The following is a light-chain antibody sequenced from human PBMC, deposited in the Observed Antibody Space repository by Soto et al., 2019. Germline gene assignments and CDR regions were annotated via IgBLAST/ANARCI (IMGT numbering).Light chain of an antibody. J-gene: IGLJ2*01. CDR1: SGHSTYA. V-gene: IGLV4-69*01. CDR3: QTWGTGIQV. Sequence: QSVLTQSPSESASLGASVKFTCTLSSGHSTYAVAWHQQQPEKGPRFLMKVNSDGSHSKGDGIPDRFSGSSSGAERYLTISSLQSEDEADYYCQTWGTGIQVFGGGTKLTVL. CDR2: VNSDGSH.